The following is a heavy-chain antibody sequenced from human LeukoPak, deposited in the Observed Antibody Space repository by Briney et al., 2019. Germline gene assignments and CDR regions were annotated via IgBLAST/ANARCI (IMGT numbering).Heavy chain of an antibody. V-gene: IGHV3-15*01. CDR3: TTDGEVPAAMIGFDP. Sequence: GGSLRLSCAASGFTFSNAWMSWVRQAPGKGLEWVGRIKSKTDGGTTDYAAPVKGRFTISRDDSTNTLYLQMNSLKTEDTAVYYCTTDGEVPAAMIGFDPWGQGTLVTVSS. D-gene: IGHD2-2*01. CDR2: IKSKTDGGTT. J-gene: IGHJ5*02. CDR1: GFTFSNAW.